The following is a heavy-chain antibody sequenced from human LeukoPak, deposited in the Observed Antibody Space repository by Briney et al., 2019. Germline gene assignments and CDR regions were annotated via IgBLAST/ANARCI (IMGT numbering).Heavy chain of an antibody. J-gene: IGHJ4*02. D-gene: IGHD3-10*01. CDR1: GFTFNTYS. CDR2: ISSTSTSK. V-gene: IGHV3-48*04. Sequence: PGGSLRLSCAASGFTFNTYSMNWVRQAPGKGLEWISYISSTSTSKDYSDSVKGRFTISRDNAKNSLYLQMNSLRAEDTAVYYCARGVSYYGSGIPFDFWGQGTLVTISS. CDR3: ARGVSYYGSGIPFDF.